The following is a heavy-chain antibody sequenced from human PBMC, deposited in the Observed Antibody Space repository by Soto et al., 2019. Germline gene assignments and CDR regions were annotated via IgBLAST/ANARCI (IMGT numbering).Heavy chain of an antibody. CDR3: ARDSSGYYADYFDY. CDR2: IYYSGST. D-gene: IGHD3-22*01. V-gene: IGHV4-30-4*01. CDR1: VGSISSADYF. Sequence: SEALSLPCSLSVGSISSADYFWAWIRQSPGKGLEWIGYIYYSGSTYYNPSLKSRVTISVDTSKNQFSLKLSSVTAADTAVYYCARDSSGYYADYFDYWGQGTLVAVSS. J-gene: IGHJ4*02.